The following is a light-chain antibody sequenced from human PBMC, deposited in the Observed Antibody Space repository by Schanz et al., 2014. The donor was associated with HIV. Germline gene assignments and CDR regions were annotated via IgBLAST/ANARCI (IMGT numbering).Light chain of an antibody. CDR3: CSYAVGNTVI. CDR1: TSDVGGYKF. CDR2: EVN. J-gene: IGLJ2*01. Sequence: QSALTQPASVSGSPGQSITISCTGTTSDVGGYKFVSWYQRHPDKAPKLMIYEVNKRPSGVPDRFSGSKSGNTASLTVSGLQAEDEADYYCCSYAVGNTVIFGGGTKLTVL. V-gene: IGLV2-8*01.